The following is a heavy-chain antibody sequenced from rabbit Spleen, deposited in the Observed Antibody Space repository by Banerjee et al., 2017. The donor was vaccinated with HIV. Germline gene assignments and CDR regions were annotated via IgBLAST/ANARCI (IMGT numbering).Heavy chain of an antibody. D-gene: IGHD6-1*01. CDR2: IHGGSNKNI. Sequence: QSLEESGGDLVKPGASLTLTCTASGFSFSAGYYMCWVRQAPGKGLEWIACIHGGSNKNIYYASWAKDRFTISKTSSTTVTLQMTSLTAADTATYFCARDLGIYTYDATVNSDLWGPGPRHRL. V-gene: IGHV1S40*01. J-gene: IGHJ4*01. CDR1: GFSFSAGYY. CDR3: ARDLGIYTYDATVNSDL.